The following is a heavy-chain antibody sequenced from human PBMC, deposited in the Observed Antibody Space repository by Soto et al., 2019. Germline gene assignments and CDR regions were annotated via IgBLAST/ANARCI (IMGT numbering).Heavy chain of an antibody. D-gene: IGHD3-3*01. CDR2: IYYSGST. J-gene: IGHJ4*02. CDR3: ASYIAIFGVVVREY. CDR1: GGSISSSSYY. V-gene: IGHV4-39*01. Sequence: SETLSLTCTVSGGSISSSSYYWGWIRQPPGKGLEWIGSIYYSGSTYYNPSLKSRVTISVDTSRNQFSLKLSSVTAADTAVYYCASYIAIFGVVVREYWGQGTLVTVSS.